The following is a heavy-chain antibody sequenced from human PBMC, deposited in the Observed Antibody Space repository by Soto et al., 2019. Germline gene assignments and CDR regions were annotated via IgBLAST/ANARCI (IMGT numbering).Heavy chain of an antibody. Sequence: ASVKVSWKASGDTFASYDSNWVRQATGQGLEWMGWMNPNSGNTGYAQKFQGRVTMTRNTSISTAYMELSSLRSEDTAVYYCATSFADAFDIWGQGTMVTVSS. J-gene: IGHJ3*02. CDR1: GDTFASYD. CDR2: MNPNSGNT. V-gene: IGHV1-8*01. CDR3: ATSFADAFDI.